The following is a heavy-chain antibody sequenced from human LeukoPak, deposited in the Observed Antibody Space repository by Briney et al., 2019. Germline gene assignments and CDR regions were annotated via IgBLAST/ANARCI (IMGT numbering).Heavy chain of an antibody. CDR3: AKVPTAAYGDYVSY. J-gene: IGHJ4*02. CDR2: ISYDGSNK. Sequence: PGRSLRLSCAASGFTFSSYGMHWVRQAPGKGLEWVAVISYDGSNKYYADSVKGRFTISRDNSKNTLYLQMNSLRAEDTAVYYCAKVPTAAYGDYVSYWGQGTLVTVSS. CDR1: GFTFSSYG. D-gene: IGHD4-17*01. V-gene: IGHV3-30*18.